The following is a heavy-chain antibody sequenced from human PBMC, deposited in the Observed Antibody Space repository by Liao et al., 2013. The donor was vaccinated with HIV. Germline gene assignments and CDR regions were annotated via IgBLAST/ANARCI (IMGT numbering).Heavy chain of an antibody. CDR1: GGSISSGSYY. J-gene: IGHJ4*02. V-gene: IGHV4-61*02. CDR3: AVRRARDKGSFDY. Sequence: QVQLQESGPGLVKPSQTLSLTCTVSGGSISSGSYYWSWIRQPAGKGLEWIGRIYTSGTTNYNPSLKSRVSMSVDTSKNHFSLRLTSVTAADTAVYYCAVRRARDKGSFDYWGQGTLVTVSS. D-gene: IGHD3-10*01. CDR2: IYTSGTT.